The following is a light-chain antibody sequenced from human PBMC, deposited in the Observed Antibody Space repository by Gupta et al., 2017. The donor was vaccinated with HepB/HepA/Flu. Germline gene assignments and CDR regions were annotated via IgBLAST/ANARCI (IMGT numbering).Light chain of an antibody. J-gene: IGLJ2*01. CDR1: SSELGDFNY. V-gene: IGLV2-14*01. CDR3: SSFTYTTTLVV. CDR2: EVT. Sequence: QSALTQPASVSGSPGPSITISCTGTSSELGDFNYVSWYQQHPGKAPKLLISEVTNRPSGVSYRFSGSKSGNTASLTISGLQPEDEADYYCSSFTYTTTLVVFGGGTKLTVL.